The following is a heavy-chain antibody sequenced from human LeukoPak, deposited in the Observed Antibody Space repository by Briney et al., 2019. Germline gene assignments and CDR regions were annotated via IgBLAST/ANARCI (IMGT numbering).Heavy chain of an antibody. CDR1: GGTFSSYA. V-gene: IGHV1-69*13. CDR3: ARDTAMASFDY. Sequence: SVKVSCRASGGTFSSYAISWVRQAPGTGLEWMGRIIPIFGTANYAQKFQGRVTIHADQSTSTAYMELSSLRSEDTAEYYCARDTAMASFDYWGQGTLVTVSS. D-gene: IGHD5-18*01. CDR2: IIPIFGTA. J-gene: IGHJ4*02.